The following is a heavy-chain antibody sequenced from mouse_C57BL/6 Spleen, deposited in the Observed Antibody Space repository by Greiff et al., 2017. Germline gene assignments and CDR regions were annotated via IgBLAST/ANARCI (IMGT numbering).Heavy chain of an antibody. V-gene: IGHV1-4*01. CDR3: ARWADGPMDY. J-gene: IGHJ4*01. D-gene: IGHD2-3*01. Sequence: QVQLQQSGAELARPGASVKMSCKASGYTFTSYTMHWVKQRPGQGLEWIGYINPSSGYTKYNQKFKDKATLTADKSSSTAYMQLSSLTSEDSAVYYCARWADGPMDYWGQGTSVTGSS. CDR1: GYTFTSYT. CDR2: INPSSGYT.